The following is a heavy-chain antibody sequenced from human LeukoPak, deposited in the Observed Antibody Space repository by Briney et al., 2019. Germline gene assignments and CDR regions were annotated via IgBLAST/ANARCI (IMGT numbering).Heavy chain of an antibody. Sequence: ASVKVSCKASGYTFTSYAMHWVRQAPGQRLEWMGWINAGNGNTKYSQEFQGRVTITRDTSASTAYMELSSLRSEDTAVYYCAREGYSSSWFRWDYYGMDVWGQGTTVTVS. D-gene: IGHD6-13*01. CDR3: AREGYSSSWFRWDYYGMDV. J-gene: IGHJ6*02. V-gene: IGHV1-3*01. CDR1: GYTFTSYA. CDR2: INAGNGNT.